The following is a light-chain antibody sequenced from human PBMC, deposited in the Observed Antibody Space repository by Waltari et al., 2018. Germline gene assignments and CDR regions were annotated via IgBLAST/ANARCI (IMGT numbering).Light chain of an antibody. CDR1: QSISSY. J-gene: IGKJ1*01. V-gene: IGKV1-39*01. CDR3: QQSYSTPLP. Sequence: DIQMTQSPSSLSASVGDRVTITCRASQSISSYLNWYQQKPGKAPKLLIYAASSLQSGVPSRFSGSGSWTDFTLTISSLQPEYFATYYCQQSYSTPLPFGQGTKVEIK. CDR2: AAS.